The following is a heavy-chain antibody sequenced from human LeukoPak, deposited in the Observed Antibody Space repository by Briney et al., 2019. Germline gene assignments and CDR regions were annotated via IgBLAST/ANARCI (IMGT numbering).Heavy chain of an antibody. J-gene: IGHJ4*02. D-gene: IGHD1-26*01. Sequence: GGSLRLSCAASGFTVSSNYMSGVRQAPGEGLEWVSVIYSGGSTYYADSVKARFTISRDNCKHTLYLQMNSLRAEDTAVYYCARLVGAPNRCFDYWGQGTLVTVSS. CDR2: IYSGGST. CDR1: GFTVSSNY. V-gene: IGHV3-66*02. CDR3: ARLVGAPNRCFDY.